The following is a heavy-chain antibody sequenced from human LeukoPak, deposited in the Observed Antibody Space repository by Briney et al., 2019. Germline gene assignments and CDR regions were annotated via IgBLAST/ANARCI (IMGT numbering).Heavy chain of an antibody. Sequence: GGSLRLSCAASGLTFTTYSMNWVRQAPGKGLEWVSSISNSGSHIYYANSVKGRFSISRDNAKNSLYLQMNSLRDEDTAVYYCARARLTVSDGFDYWGQGTLVTVSS. CDR3: ARARLTVSDGFDY. V-gene: IGHV3-21*01. J-gene: IGHJ4*02. CDR1: GLTFTTYS. D-gene: IGHD6-19*01. CDR2: ISNSGSHI.